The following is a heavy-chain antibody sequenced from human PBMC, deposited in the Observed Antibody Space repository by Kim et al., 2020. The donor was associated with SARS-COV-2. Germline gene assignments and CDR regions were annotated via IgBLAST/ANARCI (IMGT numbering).Heavy chain of an antibody. CDR1: GFTFSSYA. CDR2: ISYDGSNK. D-gene: IGHD2-21*01. Sequence: GRSLRLSCAASGFTFSSYAMHWVRQAPGKGLEWVAVISYDGSNKYYADSVKGRFTISRDNSKNTLYLQMNSLRAEDTAVYYCARDQGVNLDPWGQGTLVT. J-gene: IGHJ5*02. CDR3: ARDQGVNLDP. V-gene: IGHV3-30-3*01.